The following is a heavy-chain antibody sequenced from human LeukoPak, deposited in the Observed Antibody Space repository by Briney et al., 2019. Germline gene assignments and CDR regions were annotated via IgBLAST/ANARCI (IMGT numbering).Heavy chain of an antibody. CDR1: GSSISSYY. D-gene: IGHD6-6*01. J-gene: IGHJ5*02. CDR3: ARGEQLVTWFDP. CDR2: IYYSGST. Sequence: SETLSLTCTVSGSSISSYYWNWIRKPPGKGLEWIGYIYYSGSTNYNPSLKSRVTISVDTSKNQFSLKLSSVTAADTAVYYCARGEQLVTWFDPWGQGTLVTVSS. V-gene: IGHV4-59*01.